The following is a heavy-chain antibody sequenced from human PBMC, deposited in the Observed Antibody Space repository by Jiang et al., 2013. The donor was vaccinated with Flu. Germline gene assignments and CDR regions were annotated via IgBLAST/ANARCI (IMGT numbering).Heavy chain of an antibody. Sequence: LLKPSETLSLTCAVYGGSFSGYYWSWIRQPPGKGLEWIGEINHSGSTNYNPSLKSRVTISVDTSKNQFSLKLSSVTAADTAVYYCARDYRSSGYGMDVWGKGTTVTVSS. CDR3: ARDYRSSGYGMDV. V-gene: IGHV4-34*01. D-gene: IGHD3-22*01. CDR2: INHSGST. CDR1: GGSFSGYY. J-gene: IGHJ6*04.